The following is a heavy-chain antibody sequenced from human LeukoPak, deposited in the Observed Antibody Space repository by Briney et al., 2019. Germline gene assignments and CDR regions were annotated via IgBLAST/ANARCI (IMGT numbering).Heavy chain of an antibody. CDR1: GYTFTSYG. CDR2: ISAYNGNT. CDR3: ARTGDLDYYYYGMDV. V-gene: IGHV1-18*01. J-gene: IGHJ6*02. D-gene: IGHD4-17*01. Sequence: GASVKFSCKASGYTFTSYGISWVRQAPGQGLEWMGWISAYNGNTNYAQKLQGRVTMTTDTSTSTAYMELRSLRSDDTAVYYCARTGDLDYYYYGMDVWGQGTTVTVSS.